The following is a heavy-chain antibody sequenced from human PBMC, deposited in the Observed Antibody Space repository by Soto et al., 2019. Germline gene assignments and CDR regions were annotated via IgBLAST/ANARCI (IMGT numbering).Heavy chain of an antibody. CDR1: GFSFGTFV. Sequence: QPGGSLRLSCAASGFSFGTFVMTWFRQAPGGGLEWVASITDSGYTASYAETVEGRCTVSRDNSKNKLHLQMNDLRAEDTATYYCAKNGQWLATPPEAWGQGTLVTVSS. CDR2: ITDSGYTA. J-gene: IGHJ4*02. D-gene: IGHD6-19*01. CDR3: AKNGQWLATPPEA. V-gene: IGHV3-23*01.